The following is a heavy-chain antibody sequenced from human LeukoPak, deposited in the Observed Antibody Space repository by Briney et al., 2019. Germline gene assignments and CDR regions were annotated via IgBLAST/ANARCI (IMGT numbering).Heavy chain of an antibody. CDR1: GGSFSGYY. CDR3: ARGGGRSIAARGSYYYYYYMDV. D-gene: IGHD6-6*01. Sequence: SETLSLTCAVYGGSFSGYYWSWIRQPPGKGLEWIGEINHSGSTNYNPSLKSRVTISVDTSKNQFSLKLSSVTAADTAVYYCARGGGRSIAARGSYYYYYYMDVWGKRTTVTVSS. V-gene: IGHV4-34*01. J-gene: IGHJ6*03. CDR2: INHSGST.